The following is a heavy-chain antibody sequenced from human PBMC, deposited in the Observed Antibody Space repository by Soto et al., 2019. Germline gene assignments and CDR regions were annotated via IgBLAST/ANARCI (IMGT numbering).Heavy chain of an antibody. CDR1: GFTFSSYS. Sequence: GGSLRLSCAASGFTFSSYSMNWVRQAPGKGLEWVSSISSSSSYIYYADSVKGRFTISRDNAKNSLYLQMNSLRAEDTAVYYCARLVVVVGSGWANAFDIWGQGTMVTVSS. D-gene: IGHD6-19*01. J-gene: IGHJ3*02. CDR2: ISSSSSYI. CDR3: ARLVVVVGSGWANAFDI. V-gene: IGHV3-21*01.